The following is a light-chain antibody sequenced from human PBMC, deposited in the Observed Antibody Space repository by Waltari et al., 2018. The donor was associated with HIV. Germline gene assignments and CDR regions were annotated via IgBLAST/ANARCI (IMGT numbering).Light chain of an antibody. CDR2: EVN. J-gene: IGLJ1*01. V-gene: IGLV2-14*01. Sequence: QSALTQPASVSGSPGQSITISCTGTTSDVGGYKYVSWYQQHPGKAPKLVFYEVNNRPSGVSIRFSGSKSGNTASLTISELQAEDEADYYCTSYTSRNTRVFGTGTKVTVL. CDR3: TSYTSRNTRV. CDR1: TSDVGGYKY.